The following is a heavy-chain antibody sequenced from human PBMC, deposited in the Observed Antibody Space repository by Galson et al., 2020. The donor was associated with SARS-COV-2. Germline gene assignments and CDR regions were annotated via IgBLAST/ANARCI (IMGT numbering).Heavy chain of an antibody. CDR1: GFSINSCHY. CDR3: ARDMGWVEVGACGF. Sequence: SETLSLTCAVSGFSINSCHYWCWIRQPPGKGPEWIGSIYHTGSTYYSPSLKSRVTMSVDTSKNQLSLNLSSVTAADTAVYYCARDMGWVEVGACGFWGQGTRVT. D-gene: IGHD1-26*01. V-gene: IGHV4-38-2*02. CDR2: IYHTGST. J-gene: IGHJ4*02.